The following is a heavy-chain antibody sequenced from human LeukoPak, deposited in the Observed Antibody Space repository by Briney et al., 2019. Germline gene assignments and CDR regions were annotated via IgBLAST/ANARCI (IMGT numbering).Heavy chain of an antibody. D-gene: IGHD2-2*01. CDR2: IYSGGST. CDR3: ARDEGGGTSWSSLDY. J-gene: IGHJ4*01. V-gene: IGHV3-66*02. CDR1: GFIVSSNY. Sequence: GGSLRLSCAAYGFIVSSNYMSWVRQAPGKGLEWVSVIYSGGSTYYADSVKGRFTISRDNSKNTLYLQMNSLRAEDTAVYYCARDEGGGTSWSSLDYWGQGTLVTVSS.